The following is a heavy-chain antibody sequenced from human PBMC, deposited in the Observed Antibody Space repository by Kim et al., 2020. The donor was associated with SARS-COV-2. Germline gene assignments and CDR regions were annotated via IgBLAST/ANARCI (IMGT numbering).Heavy chain of an antibody. J-gene: IGHJ4*01. Sequence: GGSLRLSCAASGLTFSNYAMSWVRQAPGKGLEWVSSINGGGSGTFYADSVKGRFTISRDNSKNTLYLQMNSLRAEDTAVYYCAKGQYYTGSERSPFDYWG. V-gene: IGHV3-23*01. CDR2: INGGGSGT. D-gene: IGHD2-8*02. CDR1: GLTFSNYA. CDR3: AKGQYYTGSERSPFDY.